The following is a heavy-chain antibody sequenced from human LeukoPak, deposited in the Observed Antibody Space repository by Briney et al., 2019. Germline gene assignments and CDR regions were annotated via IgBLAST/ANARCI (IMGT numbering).Heavy chain of an antibody. CDR3: ARDTRGPEY. V-gene: IGHV3-7*05. Sequence: GGSLRLSCSASGLPFTNAWMSWVRQAPGKGLKWVANIKPDGSEGHYVDSVKGRFTISRDNAKNSLYLQMNSLRVEDTAVYYCARDTRGPEYWGQGTLVTVSS. J-gene: IGHJ4*02. CDR2: IKPDGSEG. CDR1: GLPFTNAW. D-gene: IGHD2-2*01.